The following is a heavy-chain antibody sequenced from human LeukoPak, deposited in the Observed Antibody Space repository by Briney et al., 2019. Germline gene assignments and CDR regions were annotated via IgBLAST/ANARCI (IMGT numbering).Heavy chain of an antibody. J-gene: IGHJ4*02. CDR3: ARWVSPYYFDL. V-gene: IGHV1-18*01. CDR2: VGTYTGDT. Sequence: ASVKVSCKASGYTFSNYYITWVRQAPGQGLEWMGWVGTYTGDTKYPQNLQARVTITTDTSTSTAYMELRSLTSDDTAVYFCARWVSPYYFDLWGQGTLVTVSS. CDR1: GYTFSNYY.